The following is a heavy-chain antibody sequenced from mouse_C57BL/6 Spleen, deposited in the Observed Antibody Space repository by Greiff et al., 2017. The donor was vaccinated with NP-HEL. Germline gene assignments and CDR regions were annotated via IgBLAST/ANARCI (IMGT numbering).Heavy chain of an antibody. CDR2: IDPSDSYT. D-gene: IGHD2-2*01. Sequence: VQVVESGAELVKPGASVKLSCKASGYTFTSYWMQWVKQRPGQGLEWIGEIDPSDSYTNYNQKFKGKATLTVDTSSSTAYMQLSSLTSEDSAVYYCARSADGYGGFAYWGQGTLVTVSA. CDR1: GYTFTSYW. J-gene: IGHJ3*01. CDR3: ARSADGYGGFAY. V-gene: IGHV1-50*01.